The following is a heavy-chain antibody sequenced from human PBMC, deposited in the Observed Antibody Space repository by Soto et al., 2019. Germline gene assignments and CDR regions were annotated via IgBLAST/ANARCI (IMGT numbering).Heavy chain of an antibody. V-gene: IGHV4-34*02. D-gene: IGHD2-8*01. CDR1: GGSFSGYY. J-gene: IGHJ4*02. CDR3: ARGSWAVRFDQ. CDR2: INHSGST. Sequence: QVHLQQWGAGLLKPSETLSLTCAVYGGSFYGGSFSGYYWSWIRQPPGKGLEWIGEINHSGSTNYNPSLKSRVTISIDTSKNQFSLNLSSVTAADTAIYYCARGSWAVRFDQWGQGTMVAISS.